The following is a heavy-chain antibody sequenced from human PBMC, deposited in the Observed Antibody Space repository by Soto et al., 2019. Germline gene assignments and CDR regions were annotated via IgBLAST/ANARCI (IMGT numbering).Heavy chain of an antibody. V-gene: IGHV1-24*01. CDR2: INPKDGDT. J-gene: IGHJ4*02. CDR3: AREHREFDY. Sequence: GASVKVSCKVSGYTLTELSMHWVRQAPGKGLEWMGGINPKDGDTSYAQKFQGRVTMTRDTSTSTVYMELSSLRSEDTAVYYCAREHREFDYWGQGTLVTVSS. CDR1: GYTLTELS.